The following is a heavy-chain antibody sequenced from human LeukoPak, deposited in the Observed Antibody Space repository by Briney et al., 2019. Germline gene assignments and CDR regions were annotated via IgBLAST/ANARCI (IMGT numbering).Heavy chain of an antibody. Sequence: GGSLRLSCAAPGFTFNSYTMHWVRQAPGKGLEWVAVMSSDGNKKFYAEYVKGRFTISRDNSENTLYLEMNSLRGEDTAVYYCARGDYDLSGSYHYGMDVWGQGATVTVSS. V-gene: IGHV3-30-3*01. D-gene: IGHD3-10*01. CDR2: MSSDGNKK. CDR1: GFTFNSYT. CDR3: ARGDYDLSGSYHYGMDV. J-gene: IGHJ6*02.